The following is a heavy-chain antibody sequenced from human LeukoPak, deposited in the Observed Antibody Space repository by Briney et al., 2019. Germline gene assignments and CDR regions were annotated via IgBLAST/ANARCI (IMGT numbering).Heavy chain of an antibody. CDR2: IYYSGST. CDR1: GGSFSGYY. V-gene: IGHV4-59*01. J-gene: IGHJ4*02. Sequence: PSETLSLTCAVYGGSFSGYYWSWIRQPPGKGLEWIGYIYYSGSTNYNPSLKSRVTISLDTSKNQVSLKLSSVTAADTAVYYCARGTVAGTGIFDYWGQGTLVTVSS. CDR3: ARGTVAGTGIFDY. D-gene: IGHD6-19*01.